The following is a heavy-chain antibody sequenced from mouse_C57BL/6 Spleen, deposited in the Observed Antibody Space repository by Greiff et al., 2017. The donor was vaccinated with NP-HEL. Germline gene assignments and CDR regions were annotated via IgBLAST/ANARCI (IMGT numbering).Heavy chain of an antibody. CDR3: ARRIYYGYDRSYWYFDV. Sequence: QVQLQQPGAELVKPGASVKLSCKASGYTFTSYWMQWVKQRPGQGLEWIGEIDPSDSYTNYNQKFKGKATLTVDTSSSTAYMQLSSLTSEDSAVYCCARRIYYGYDRSYWYFDVWGTGTTVTVSS. D-gene: IGHD2-2*01. V-gene: IGHV1-50*01. J-gene: IGHJ1*03. CDR1: GYTFTSYW. CDR2: IDPSDSYT.